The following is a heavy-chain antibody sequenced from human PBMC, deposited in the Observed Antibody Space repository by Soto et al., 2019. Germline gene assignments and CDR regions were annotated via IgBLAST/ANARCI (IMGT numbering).Heavy chain of an antibody. CDR3: ARDAEGAVVAVAGTRGYFQH. CDR2: ISSSSSYI. D-gene: IGHD6-19*01. Sequence: GGSLRLSCAASGFTFSSYSMNWVRQAPGKGLEWVSSISSSSSYIYYADSVKGRFTISRDNAKNSLYLQMNSLRAEDTAVYYCARDAEGAVVAVAGTRGYFQHWGQGTLVTVSS. V-gene: IGHV3-21*01. CDR1: GFTFSSYS. J-gene: IGHJ1*01.